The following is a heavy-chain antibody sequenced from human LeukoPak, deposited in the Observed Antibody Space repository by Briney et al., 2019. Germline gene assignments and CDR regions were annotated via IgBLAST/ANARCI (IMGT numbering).Heavy chain of an antibody. CDR1: GGSISRYY. CDR2: IYTSGST. CDR3: AREGIYYEIDY. J-gene: IGHJ4*02. V-gene: IGHV4-4*07. D-gene: IGHD1-26*01. Sequence: PSETLSLTCTVSGGSISRYYWSWIRQPAGKGLEWIGRIYTSGSTNYNPYLKSRVTMSVDTSKNQISLKLSSVTAADTAVYYCAREGIYYEIDYWGQGTLVTVSS.